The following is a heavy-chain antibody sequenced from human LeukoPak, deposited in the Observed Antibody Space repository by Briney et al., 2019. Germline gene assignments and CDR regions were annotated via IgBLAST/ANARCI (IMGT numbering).Heavy chain of an antibody. V-gene: IGHV3-21*01. D-gene: IGHD2-21*02. CDR3: ARDGPDSYYFDY. CDR2: ISSSSSYI. Sequence: GGSLRLSCAAPGFTFSSYSMNWVRQAPGKGLEWVSSISSSSSYIYYADSVKGRFTISRDNAKNSLYLQMNSLRAEDTAVYYCARDGPDSYYFDYWGQGTLVTVSS. CDR1: GFTFSSYS. J-gene: IGHJ4*02.